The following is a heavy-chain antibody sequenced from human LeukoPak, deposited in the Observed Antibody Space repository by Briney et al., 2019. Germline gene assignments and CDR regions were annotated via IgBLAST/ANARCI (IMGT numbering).Heavy chain of an antibody. Sequence: GASAKVSCKASVYTFTSYDINSVRQATGQGLECRGWMNANSGNTGYAQKFQGRVTMTRNTSISTAYMELSSLRSEDTAVYYCPRVGCSSTSCYFLYYYYYYRDVWGKGTTVTVSS. CDR1: VYTFTSYD. D-gene: IGHD2-2*01. CDR2: MNANSGNT. V-gene: IGHV1-8*01. CDR3: PRVGCSSTSCYFLYYYYYYRDV. J-gene: IGHJ6*03.